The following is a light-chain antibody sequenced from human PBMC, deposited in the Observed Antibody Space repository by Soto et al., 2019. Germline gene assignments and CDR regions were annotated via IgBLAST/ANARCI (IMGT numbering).Light chain of an antibody. V-gene: IGKV1-39*01. CDR3: QQSYGTPIT. CDR1: QSISRY. J-gene: IGKJ5*01. CDR2: VAS. Sequence: QFTQSPSSLSASVSERVTITCRASQSISRYLNWYQQKPGKAPNLLIYVASSLQSEVPSRFSGSGSGTDFTLTITSLQPEDFATYYCQQSYGTPITFGQGTRLEIK.